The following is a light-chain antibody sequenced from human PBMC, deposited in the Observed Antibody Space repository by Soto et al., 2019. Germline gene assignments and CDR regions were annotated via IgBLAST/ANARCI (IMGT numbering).Light chain of an antibody. V-gene: IGKV3-20*01. Sequence: EIVLTQSPGTLSLSPGERATLSCRASQSVSSSYVAWYQQRPGQPPRLLISGASSRATGIPDRFSGSGSGTDFTLTSSRLEPEDFAVYHCQQYGGAPWTFGQGTKVEIK. CDR3: QQYGGAPWT. J-gene: IGKJ1*01. CDR2: GAS. CDR1: QSVSSSY.